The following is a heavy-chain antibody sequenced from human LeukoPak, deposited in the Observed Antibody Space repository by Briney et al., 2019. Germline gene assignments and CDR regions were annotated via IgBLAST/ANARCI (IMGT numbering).Heavy chain of an antibody. D-gene: IGHD6-19*01. CDR1: GGSISSGGYS. V-gene: IGHV4-30-2*01. CDR2: IYHSGST. Sequence: SETLSLTCAVSGGSISSGGYSWSWIRQPPGKGLEWIGYIYHSGSTYYNPSLKSRVTISVDRSKNQFSLKLSSVTAADTAVYYCARGPSSALIFDIWGQGTMVTVSS. CDR3: ARGPSSALIFDI. J-gene: IGHJ3*02.